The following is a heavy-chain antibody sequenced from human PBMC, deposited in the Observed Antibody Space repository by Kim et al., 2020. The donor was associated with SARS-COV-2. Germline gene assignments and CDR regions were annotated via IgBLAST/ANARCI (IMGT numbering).Heavy chain of an antibody. CDR1: GFTFSSYA. D-gene: IGHD2-2*02. Sequence: RGSLRLSCAASGFTFSSYAMRWVRQAPGKGLEWVSTISGSGGSIYYADSVKGRFTISRDNSKNTLYLQMNSLRAEDTAVYYCAKGDCSSTSCHTTDYWGRGTLVTVSS. CDR2: ISGSGGSI. V-gene: IGHV3-23*01. J-gene: IGHJ4*02. CDR3: AKGDCSSTSCHTTDY.